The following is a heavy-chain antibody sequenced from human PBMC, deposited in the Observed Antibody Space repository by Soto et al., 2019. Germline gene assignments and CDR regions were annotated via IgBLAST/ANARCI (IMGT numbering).Heavy chain of an antibody. CDR1: GYSFTSYW. J-gene: IGHJ6*02. Sequence: GESLKISCKGSGYSFTSYWISWLRQMPGKGLEWMGRIDPSDSYTNYSPSFQGHVTISADKSISTAYLQWSSLKASDTAMYYCTRRIVGATTGTYGMDVWGQGTTVTVSS. CDR2: IDPSDSYT. CDR3: TRRIVGATTGTYGMDV. V-gene: IGHV5-10-1*01. D-gene: IGHD1-26*01.